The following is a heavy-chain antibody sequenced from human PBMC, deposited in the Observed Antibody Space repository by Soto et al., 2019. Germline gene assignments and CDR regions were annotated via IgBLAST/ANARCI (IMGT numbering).Heavy chain of an antibody. J-gene: IGHJ4*02. CDR1: GFISSTSA. V-gene: IGHV3-23*01. D-gene: IGHD2-15*01. CDR3: AKDACGTESFSHFDY. CDR2: ISVSGGRI. Sequence: EVPLLESGGGLVQPGGSLRLSCAASGFISSTSAMNGVRRAPGKGLEWVSSISVSGGRIYYADSVKGRFTISRDNSKNTLYLQVNSLRAEDTAVYYCAKDACGTESFSHFDYWGQGALVTVAS.